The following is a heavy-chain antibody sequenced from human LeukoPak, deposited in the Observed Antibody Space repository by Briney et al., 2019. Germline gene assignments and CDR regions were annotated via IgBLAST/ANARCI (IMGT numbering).Heavy chain of an antibody. CDR1: GYTFTSYG. CDR3: ARDQSGSYPAPIVY. D-gene: IGHD1-26*01. J-gene: IGHJ4*02. Sequence: GASVKVSCKASGYTFTSYGISWVRQAPGQGLEWMGWISAYNGNTNYAQKLQGRVTMTTDTSTSTAYMELRGLRSDDTAVYYCARDQSGSYPAPIVYWGQGTLVTVSS. V-gene: IGHV1-18*01. CDR2: ISAYNGNT.